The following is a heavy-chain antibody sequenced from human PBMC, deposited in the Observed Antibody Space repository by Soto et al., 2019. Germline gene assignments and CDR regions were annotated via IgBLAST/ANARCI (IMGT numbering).Heavy chain of an antibody. V-gene: IGHV3-48*02. CDR2: ISSSSSTI. D-gene: IGHD3-3*01. CDR3: ARDAKLEWLPFRHDYFDY. CDR1: GFTFSSYS. J-gene: IGHJ4*02. Sequence: GGSLRLSCAASGFTFSSYSMNWVRQAPGKGLEWVSYISSSSSTIYYADSVKGRFTISRDNAKNSLYLQMNSLRDEDTAVYYCARDAKLEWLPFRHDYFDYWGQGTLVTVSS.